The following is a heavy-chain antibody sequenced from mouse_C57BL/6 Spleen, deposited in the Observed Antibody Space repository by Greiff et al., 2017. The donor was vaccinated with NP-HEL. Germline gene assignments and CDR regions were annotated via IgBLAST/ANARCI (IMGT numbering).Heavy chain of an antibody. V-gene: IGHV1-53*01. J-gene: IGHJ4*01. CDR2: INPSNGGT. D-gene: IGHD1-1*01. Sequence: QVQLQQSGTELVKPGASVKLSCKASGYTFTSYWMHWVKQRPGQGLEWIGNINPSNGGTNYNEKFKSKATLTVDKSSSTAYMQLSSLTSEDSAVYYCARWLYGSRGYYAMDYWGQGTSVTVSS. CDR1: GYTFTSYW. CDR3: ARWLYGSRGYYAMDY.